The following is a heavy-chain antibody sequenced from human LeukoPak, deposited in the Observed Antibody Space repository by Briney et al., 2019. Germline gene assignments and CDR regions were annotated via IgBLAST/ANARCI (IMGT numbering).Heavy chain of an antibody. J-gene: IGHJ5*02. D-gene: IGHD3-9*01. V-gene: IGHV1-69*06. Sequence: SVKVSCKASGGTFSSYAISWVRQAPGQGLEWMGGIIPIFGTASYAQKFRGRVTITADKSTSTAYMELSSLRSEDTAVYYCARISRDYDILTGYTNWFDPWGQGTLVTVSS. CDR3: ARISRDYDILTGYTNWFDP. CDR1: GGTFSSYA. CDR2: IIPIFGTA.